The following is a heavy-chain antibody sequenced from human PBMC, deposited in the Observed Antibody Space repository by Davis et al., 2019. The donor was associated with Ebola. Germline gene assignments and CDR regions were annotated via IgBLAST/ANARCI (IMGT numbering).Heavy chain of an antibody. D-gene: IGHD2-2*01. CDR1: GFSFSTYV. CDR3: ARSSYQPDY. V-gene: IGHV3-23*01. Sequence: PGGSLRLSCAASGFSFSTYVMTWVRQAPEKGLEWVSAISSGSDITYYAESVKGRFTISRDNSKSTLFLQMNSLRAEDTAVYYCARSSYQPDYWGQGTLVTVSS. CDR2: ISSGSDIT. J-gene: IGHJ4*02.